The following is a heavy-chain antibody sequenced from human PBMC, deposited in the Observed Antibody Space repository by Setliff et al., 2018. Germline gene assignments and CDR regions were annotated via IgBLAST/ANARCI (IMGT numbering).Heavy chain of an antibody. CDR1: GFTFTNYA. CDR2: ISGSGDST. Sequence: PGGSLRLSCAASGFTFTNYAMNWARQAPGKGLEWVSTISGSGDSTYYADSVMGRFTISRDNSKDSLYLQLNSLRAEDTAVYYCAKDGVGPTYTYFFDFWGQGSQVTVSS. J-gene: IGHJ4*02. D-gene: IGHD1-26*01. V-gene: IGHV3-23*01. CDR3: AKDGVGPTYTYFFDF.